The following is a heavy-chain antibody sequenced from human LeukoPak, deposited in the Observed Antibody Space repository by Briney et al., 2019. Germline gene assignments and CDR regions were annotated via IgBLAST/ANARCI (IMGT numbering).Heavy chain of an antibody. CDR3: ARSSSGYHYDY. D-gene: IGHD3-9*01. J-gene: IGHJ4*02. CDR1: GYRFTNYW. Sequence: ESLKTSCKGSGYRFTNYWIGWVRQMPGKGLEWMGIIYPGDSDTRYSPSFQGQVTISADKSISTAYLQWSSLKASDTAMYYCARSSSGYHYDYWGQGTLVTVSS. CDR2: IYPGDSDT. V-gene: IGHV5-51*01.